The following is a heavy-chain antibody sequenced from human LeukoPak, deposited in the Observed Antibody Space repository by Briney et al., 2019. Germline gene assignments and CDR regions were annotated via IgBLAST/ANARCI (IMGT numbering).Heavy chain of an antibody. CDR1: GFTFSDYY. Sequence: GGSLRLSCAASGFTFSDYYMSWIRQAPGKGLGWVSYISSSGSTIYYADSVKGRFTISRDNAKNSLYLQMNSLRAEDTAVYYCARTLENYYYYGMDVWGQGTTVTVSS. J-gene: IGHJ6*02. D-gene: IGHD3-3*01. V-gene: IGHV3-11*01. CDR2: ISSSGSTI. CDR3: ARTLENYYYYGMDV.